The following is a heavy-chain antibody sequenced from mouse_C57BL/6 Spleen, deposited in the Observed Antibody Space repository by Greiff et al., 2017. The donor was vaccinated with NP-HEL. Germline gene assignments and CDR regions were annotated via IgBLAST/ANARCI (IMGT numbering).Heavy chain of an antibody. CDR1: GYTFTDYY. J-gene: IGHJ2*01. Sequence: EVQLQQSGPELVKPGASVKISCKASGYTFTDYYMNWVKQSHGKSLEWIGDINPNNGGTSYNQKFKGKATLTVDKSSSTAYMELRSLTSEDSAVYYCAIGLLRFDYWGQGTTLTVSS. CDR2: INPNNGGT. CDR3: AIGLLRFDY. V-gene: IGHV1-26*01. D-gene: IGHD2-3*01.